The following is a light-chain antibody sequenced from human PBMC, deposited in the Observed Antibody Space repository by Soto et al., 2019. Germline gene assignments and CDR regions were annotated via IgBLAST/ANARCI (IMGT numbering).Light chain of an antibody. CDR2: DAS. Sequence: EIVLTQSPANLSLSPGERATLSCRASQSVSSYLAWYQQKPGQTPRLLIYDASNRATGIPARFSGSGSGTDFTLTISSLEPEDFAVYYCQQRSSWPRTFGLGTKLEIK. CDR1: QSVSSY. J-gene: IGKJ2*01. V-gene: IGKV3-11*01. CDR3: QQRSSWPRT.